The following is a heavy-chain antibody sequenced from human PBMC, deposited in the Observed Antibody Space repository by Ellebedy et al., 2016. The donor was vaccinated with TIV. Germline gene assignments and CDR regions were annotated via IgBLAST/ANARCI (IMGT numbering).Heavy chain of an antibody. CDR2: ISAYNGNT. J-gene: IGHJ4*02. CDR3: ARDLVVVPAAMPSFDY. D-gene: IGHD2-2*01. Sequence: AASVKVSCKASGYTFTSYGISWVRQAPGQGLEWMGWISAYNGNTNYAQKLQGRVTITTDTSTSTAYMELRRLRSDDTAVYYCARDLVVVPAAMPSFDYWGQGTLVTVSS. CDR1: GYTFTSYG. V-gene: IGHV1-18*04.